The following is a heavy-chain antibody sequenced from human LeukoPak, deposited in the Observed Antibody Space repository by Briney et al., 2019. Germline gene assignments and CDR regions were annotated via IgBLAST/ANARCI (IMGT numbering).Heavy chain of an antibody. Sequence: GGSLRLSSADPGFTLTIEPICSGRQAPGKGLEWVSAISGTGVSTYYADSVKGRFTISRDNAKNTLYLQMNSLTAEDTAVYYCAKDVVAAINYCDYWGQRPLVTVSS. V-gene: IGHV3-23*01. CDR1: GFTLTIEP. CDR2: ISGTGVST. J-gene: IGHJ4*02. D-gene: IGHD2-15*01. CDR3: AKDVVAAINYCDY.